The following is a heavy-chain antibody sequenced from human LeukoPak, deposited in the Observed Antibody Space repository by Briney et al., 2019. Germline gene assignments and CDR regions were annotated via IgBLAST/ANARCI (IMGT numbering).Heavy chain of an antibody. CDR1: GFTFSTYG. CDR2: IRYDGTGE. CDR3: AKVGWGWYQIDY. D-gene: IGHD6-19*01. Sequence: GGSLRLSCVASGFTFSTYGMYWVRKAPGKGLEWVAFIRYDGTGEDYADSVKGRFTISRDNSKNTMYLVMNSLRLEDTAVYYCAKVGWGWYQIDYWGQGTLVTVS. V-gene: IGHV3-30*02. J-gene: IGHJ4*02.